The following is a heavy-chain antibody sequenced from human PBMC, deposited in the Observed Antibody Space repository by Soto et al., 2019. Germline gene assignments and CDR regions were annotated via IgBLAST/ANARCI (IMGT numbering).Heavy chain of an antibody. CDR3: ARVGSTCCYRACYYNAMDV. CDR2: ISYDGSKK. J-gene: IGHJ6*02. CDR1: GFTFSSYA. V-gene: IGHV3-30-3*01. Sequence: LQLVEAGGGGVQPGRSLRLSCAASGFTFSSYAMHWVRQAPGKGLAWVAVISYDGSKKYYADSVMGRFTISRDNSENRLYLQMNSLRAEDTAVYYCARVGSTCCYRACYYNAMDVWGHGTTVTVSS. D-gene: IGHD2-2*01.